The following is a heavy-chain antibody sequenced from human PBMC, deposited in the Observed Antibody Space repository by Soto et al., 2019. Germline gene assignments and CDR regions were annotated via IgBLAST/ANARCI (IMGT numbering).Heavy chain of an antibody. CDR1: GGTFSSYA. V-gene: IGHV1-69*12. J-gene: IGHJ6*02. CDR3: ARGPHGSRGSPAYYGMDV. CDR2: IIPISGTA. D-gene: IGHD2-15*01. Sequence: QVQLVQSGAEVKKPGSSVKVSCKASGGTFSSYAISWVRQAPGQGLEWMGGIIPISGTANYAQKFLGRVTITADESTSTAYMELSSLRSEDTAVYYCARGPHGSRGSPAYYGMDVWGQGTTVTVSS.